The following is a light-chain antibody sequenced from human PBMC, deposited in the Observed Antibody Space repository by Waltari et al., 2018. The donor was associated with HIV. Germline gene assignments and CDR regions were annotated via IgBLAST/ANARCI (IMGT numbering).Light chain of an antibody. Sequence: QSVLTQPPSASGTPGQRVTISCSGSSPNIGRNTVNWYQQLPGTAPKLLIYTNNQRPSRVPDLVSCSKSGTSASLAISGLHSDDEAHYYCGVWDDSLNGQVFGGGTKLTVL. J-gene: IGLJ2*01. CDR1: SPNIGRNT. CDR2: TNN. CDR3: GVWDDSLNGQV. V-gene: IGLV1-44*01.